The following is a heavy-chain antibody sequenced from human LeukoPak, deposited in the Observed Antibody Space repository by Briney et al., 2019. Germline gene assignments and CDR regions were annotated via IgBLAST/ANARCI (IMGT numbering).Heavy chain of an antibody. D-gene: IGHD6-13*01. CDR1: GFTFNSHA. J-gene: IGHJ4*02. CDR2: ISRSGGST. V-gene: IGHV3-23*01. Sequence: GGSLRLSCSASGFTFNSHAMSWVRTAPGKGLEGVSAISRSGGSTYYADSVKGRFTISRDNSMNTLYLQMNSLGAEDTAVYYCAKDSGGSSWYKEVDYWGQGTLVTVSS. CDR3: AKDSGGSSWYKEVDY.